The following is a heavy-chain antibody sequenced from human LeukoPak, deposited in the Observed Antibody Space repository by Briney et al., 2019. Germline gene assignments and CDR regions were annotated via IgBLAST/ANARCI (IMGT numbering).Heavy chain of an antibody. CDR1: GYTLTELS. D-gene: IGHD6-13*01. V-gene: IGHV1-24*01. J-gene: IGHJ4*02. CDR2: FDPEDGET. CDR3: ATDLALIAAAGTLFY. Sequence: ASVKVSCKVSGYTLTELSMHWVRQAPGKGLEWMGGFDPEDGETIYAQKFQGRVTMTEDTSTDTAYMELSSLRSEDTAVYYCATDLALIAAAGTLFYWGQGTLVTVSS.